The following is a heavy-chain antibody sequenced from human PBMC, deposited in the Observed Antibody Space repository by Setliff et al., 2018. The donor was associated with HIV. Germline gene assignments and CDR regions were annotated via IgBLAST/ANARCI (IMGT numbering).Heavy chain of an antibody. CDR1: GFTFSDYY. V-gene: IGHV3-49*03. D-gene: IGHD3-3*01. Sequence: PGGSLRLSCAASGFTFSDYYMSWIRQAPGKGLEWVGLIRSKAYGGTTEYAASVRGRFTISRDDSKKIAYLQMNSLKTEDTAVYYCTSMGDFWSGYPPSPLYYYYGMDVWGQGTTVTVSS. J-gene: IGHJ6*02. CDR3: TSMGDFWSGYPPSPLYYYYGMDV. CDR2: IRSKAYGGTT.